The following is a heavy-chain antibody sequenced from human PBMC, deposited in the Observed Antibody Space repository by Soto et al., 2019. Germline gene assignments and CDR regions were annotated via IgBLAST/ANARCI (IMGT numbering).Heavy chain of an antibody. J-gene: IGHJ6*02. Sequence: AAVKPSCKSSGYTFTGYYMHWVRQAPGQGLEWMGWINPNSGGTNYAQKFQGWVTMTRDTSISTASMELSRLRSDDTAVYYCARDQTRYSSSFLRVVYYYYGLEVWCQGTTVTVSS. CDR2: INPNSGGT. CDR3: ARDQTRYSSSFLRVVYYYYGLEV. V-gene: IGHV1-2*04. D-gene: IGHD6-13*01. CDR1: GYTFTGYY.